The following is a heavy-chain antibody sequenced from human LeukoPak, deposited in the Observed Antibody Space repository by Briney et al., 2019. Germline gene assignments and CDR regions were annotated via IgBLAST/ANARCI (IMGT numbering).Heavy chain of an antibody. V-gene: IGHV4-4*07. Sequence: SETLSLTCTVYGGSISNYYWSWIRQPAGKGLEWIGRIYASGSTNYNPSLKSRVTMSVDTSKNQFSLKLTSVTAADTAVYYCARGGSSWQSFDFWDQGTLVTVSS. CDR3: ARGGSSWQSFDF. CDR1: GGSISNYY. CDR2: IYASGST. D-gene: IGHD6-13*01. J-gene: IGHJ4*02.